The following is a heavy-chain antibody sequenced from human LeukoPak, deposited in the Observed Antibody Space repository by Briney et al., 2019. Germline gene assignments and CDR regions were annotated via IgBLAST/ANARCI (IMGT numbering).Heavy chain of an antibody. Sequence: GGSLRLSCAASGFSVSNNYMSWVRQAPGKGLEWVSVIYGADNTYYADSVRGRFTVSRDNSKNTVYLQMNSLRAEDTAVYYCASVLDKLVATYWYFDLWGRGTLVTVSS. CDR3: ASVLDKLVATYWYFDL. CDR2: IYGADNT. J-gene: IGHJ2*01. V-gene: IGHV3-66*01. D-gene: IGHD2-21*01. CDR1: GFSVSNNY.